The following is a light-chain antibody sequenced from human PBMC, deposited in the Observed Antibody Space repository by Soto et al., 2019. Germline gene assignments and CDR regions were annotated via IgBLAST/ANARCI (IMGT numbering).Light chain of an antibody. Sequence: EIVMTQSPATLSVSPGEGATLSCRASQSISGNLAWYQQKPGQAPRLLVYGSSSRAAGVPARFSGTGSGTEFNLTIGSLQSGDFGVYLCQQYESWPRTFGQGTKV. CDR3: QQYESWPRT. CDR1: QSISGN. V-gene: IGKV3D-15*01. J-gene: IGKJ1*01. CDR2: GSS.